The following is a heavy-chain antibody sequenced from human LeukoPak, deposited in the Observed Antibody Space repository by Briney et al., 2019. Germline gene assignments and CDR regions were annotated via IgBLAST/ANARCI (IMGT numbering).Heavy chain of an antibody. V-gene: IGHV1-69*04. CDR1: GGTFSSYA. CDR3: ARDTGSLVVPAALDY. J-gene: IGHJ4*02. D-gene: IGHD2-2*01. CDR2: IIPILGIA. Sequence: SVKVSCKASGGTFSSYAISWVRQAPGQGLEWMGRIIPILGIANYAQKFQGRVTITADKSTSTAYMELSSLRSEDTAVYYCARDTGSLVVPAALDYWGQGTLVTVSS.